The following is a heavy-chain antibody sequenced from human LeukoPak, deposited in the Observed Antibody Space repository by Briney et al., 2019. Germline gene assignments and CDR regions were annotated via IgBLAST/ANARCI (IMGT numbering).Heavy chain of an antibody. J-gene: IGHJ4*02. CDR2: IILIFGTA. Sequence: ASVKVSCKASGGTFSSYAISWVRQAPGQGLEWMGRIILIFGTANYAQKFQGRVTITTDESTSTADMELSSLRSEDTAVYYCASSPGVGIVVVTATTLYFDYWGQGTLVTVSS. CDR1: GGTFSSYA. CDR3: ASSPGVGIVVVTATTLYFDY. D-gene: IGHD2-21*02. V-gene: IGHV1-69*05.